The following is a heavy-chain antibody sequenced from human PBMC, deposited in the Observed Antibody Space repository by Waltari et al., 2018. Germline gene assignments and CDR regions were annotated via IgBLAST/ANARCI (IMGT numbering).Heavy chain of an antibody. V-gene: IGHV1-69-2*01. J-gene: IGHJ5*02. CDR3: ATSTSGGSSWYNWFDP. CDR1: GYTFTDYY. D-gene: IGHD6-13*01. CDR2: VYPGEGET. Sequence: EVQLVQSGAEVKKPGATVKISCKASGYTFTDYYMHWVQQAPGKGLEWMGRVYPGEGETIYAEKFQGRVTIAADTSTDTAYMELSSLRSEDTAVYYCATSTSGGSSWYNWFDPWGQGTLVTVSS.